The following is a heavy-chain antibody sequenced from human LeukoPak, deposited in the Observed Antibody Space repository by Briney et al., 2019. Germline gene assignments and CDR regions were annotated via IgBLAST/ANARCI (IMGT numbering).Heavy chain of an antibody. J-gene: IGHJ4*02. CDR3: ARAGMWQWLVPHLPFDY. Sequence: SETLSLTCAVYGGSFSGYYWSWIRQPPGKGLEWIGEINHSGSTNYNPSLKSRVTISVDTSKNQFSLKLSSATAADTAVYYCARAGMWQWLVPHLPFDYWGQGTLVTVSS. D-gene: IGHD6-19*01. CDR2: INHSGST. CDR1: GGSFSGYY. V-gene: IGHV4-34*01.